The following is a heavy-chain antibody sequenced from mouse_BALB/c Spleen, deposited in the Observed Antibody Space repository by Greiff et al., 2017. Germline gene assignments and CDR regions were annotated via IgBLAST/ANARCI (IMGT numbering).Heavy chain of an antibody. CDR2: IWAGGST. D-gene: IGHD2-4*01. CDR3: AEDYDSWFAY. Sequence: VKLMESGPGLVAPSQSLSITCTVSGFSLTSYGVHWVRQPPGKGLEWLGVIWAGGSTNYNSALMSRLSISKDNSKSQVFLKMNSLQTDDTAMYYCAEDYDSWFAYWGQGTLVTVSA. CDR1: GFSLTSYG. J-gene: IGHJ3*01. V-gene: IGHV2-9*02.